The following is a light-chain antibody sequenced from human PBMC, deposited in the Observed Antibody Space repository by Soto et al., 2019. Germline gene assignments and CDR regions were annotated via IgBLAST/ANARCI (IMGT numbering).Light chain of an antibody. V-gene: IGKV1-27*01. CDR1: QDIGNY. J-gene: IGKJ3*01. CDR2: AAS. CDR3: QKYNSAPFT. Sequence: DIQMTQSPSSLSASVGDRVTITCRASQDIGNYLAWYQQKPGKVPKVLIYAASTLLSGVPSRFSGSGSGTDFTLTISSLQPEDVATYDRQKYNSAPFTFGPGTKVDIK.